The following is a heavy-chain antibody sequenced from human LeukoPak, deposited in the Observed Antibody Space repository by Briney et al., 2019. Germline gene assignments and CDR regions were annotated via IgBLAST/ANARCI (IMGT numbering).Heavy chain of an antibody. J-gene: IGHJ3*02. D-gene: IGHD1-26*01. CDR2: FDPEDGET. CDR3: ATAEVGATGSDAFDI. V-gene: IGHV1-24*01. CDR1: GYTLTELS. Sequence: GASVKVSCKVSGYTLTELSMHWVRQAPGKGLEWMGGFDPEDGETIYAQKYQGRVTMTEDTSTDTAYMELSSLRSEDTAVYYCATAEVGATGSDAFDIWGQGTMVTVSS.